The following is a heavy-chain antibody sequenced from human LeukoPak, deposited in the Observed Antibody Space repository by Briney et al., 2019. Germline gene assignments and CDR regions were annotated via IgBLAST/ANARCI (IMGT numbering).Heavy chain of an antibody. CDR1: GGSISSLY. Sequence: PSETLSLTCSVSGGSISSLYWSWIRQPPGKGLEWIGYIYYTGSTKYNPSLRGRVTMFVDMSKNQFSLRLSSVTAADTAVYYCARHRAYSSSSPFDYWGQGTLVTVCS. J-gene: IGHJ4*02. V-gene: IGHV4-59*08. CDR2: IYYTGST. D-gene: IGHD6-6*01. CDR3: ARHRAYSSSSPFDY.